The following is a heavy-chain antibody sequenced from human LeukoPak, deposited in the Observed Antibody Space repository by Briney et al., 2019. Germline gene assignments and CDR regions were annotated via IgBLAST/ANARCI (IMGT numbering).Heavy chain of an antibody. CDR2: ISSTGNYI. Sequence: GGSLRLSCAAPGFTFSSYSINWVRQAPGKGLEWVLSISSTGNYIYYAYSVKGLFTVSRDNANNSLYLDLNTLRPEDTAPYYCASAPTVTTNILYWDFDLWGRGTLVTVSS. CDR3: ASAPTVTTNILYWDFDL. J-gene: IGHJ2*01. V-gene: IGHV3-21*01. D-gene: IGHD4-17*01. CDR1: GFTFSSYS.